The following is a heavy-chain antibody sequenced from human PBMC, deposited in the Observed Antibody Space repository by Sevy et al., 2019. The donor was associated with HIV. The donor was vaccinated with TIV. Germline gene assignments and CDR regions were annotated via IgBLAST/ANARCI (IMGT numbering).Heavy chain of an antibody. CDR1: GGSFSGYY. J-gene: IGHJ4*02. V-gene: IGHV4-34*01. D-gene: IGHD6-13*01. CDR3: ARLVGVGQQLGDY. CDR2: INHSGST. Sequence: LMQASETLSLTCAVYGGSFSGYYWSWIRQPPGKGLEWIGEINHSGSTNYNPSLKSRVTISVDTSKNQFSLKLSSVTAADTAVYYCARLVGVGQQLGDYWGQGTLVTVSS.